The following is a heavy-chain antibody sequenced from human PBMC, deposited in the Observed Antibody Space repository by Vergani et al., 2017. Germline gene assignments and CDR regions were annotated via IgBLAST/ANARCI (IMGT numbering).Heavy chain of an antibody. CDR1: GGYISSSSYY. D-gene: IGHD3-10*01. CDR3: ARGMVRGVIINIDY. Sequence: QLQLQESGPGLVKPSETLSLTCTVSGGYISSSSYYWGWIRQPPGKGLEWIGSIYYSGSTYYNPSLKSRVTISVDTSKNQFSLKLSSVTAADTAVYYCARGMVRGVIINIDYWGQGTLVTVSS. V-gene: IGHV4-39*01. CDR2: IYYSGST. J-gene: IGHJ4*02.